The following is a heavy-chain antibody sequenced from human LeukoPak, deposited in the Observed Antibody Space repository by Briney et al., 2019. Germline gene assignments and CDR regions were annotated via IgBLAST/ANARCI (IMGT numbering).Heavy chain of an antibody. Sequence: PGRSLRLSCAASGFTFSSYGMHWVRQAPGKGLEWVAVISYDGSNKYYADSVKGRFTISRDNSKNTLYLQMNSLRAEDTAVYYCAKDQGSSWYRDFDYWGQGTLVTVSS. V-gene: IGHV3-30*18. CDR2: ISYDGSNK. CDR1: GFTFSSYG. CDR3: AKDQGSSWYRDFDY. D-gene: IGHD6-13*01. J-gene: IGHJ4*02.